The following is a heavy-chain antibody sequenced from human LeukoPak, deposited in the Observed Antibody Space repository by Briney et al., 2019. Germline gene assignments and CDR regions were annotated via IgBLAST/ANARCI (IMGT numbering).Heavy chain of an antibody. D-gene: IGHD3-9*01. Sequence: PGGSLRLSCVASGFTSSDYYMSWIRQAPGKGLQYVSYISSSGTYANYANSVKGRFTNSRDNAKNSLYLQMNSLRADDTAVYYCARGGYDILTGTSFFDPWGQGTLVTVSS. V-gene: IGHV3-11*05. J-gene: IGHJ5*02. CDR3: ARGGYDILTGTSFFDP. CDR1: GFTSSDYY. CDR2: ISSSGTYA.